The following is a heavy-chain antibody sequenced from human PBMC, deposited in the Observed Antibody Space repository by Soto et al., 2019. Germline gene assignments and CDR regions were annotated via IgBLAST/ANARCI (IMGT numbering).Heavy chain of an antibody. J-gene: IGHJ4*02. Sequence: PSETLSLTCTVSGGSISSYYWSWIRQPPGKGLEWIGYIYYSGSTNYNPSLKSRVTISVDTSKNQFSLKLSSVTAADTAVYYCARGRYQLLADHFDYRGQGTPVPVSS. CDR3: ARGRYQLLADHFDY. D-gene: IGHD2-2*01. CDR1: GGSISSYY. V-gene: IGHV4-59*01. CDR2: IYYSGST.